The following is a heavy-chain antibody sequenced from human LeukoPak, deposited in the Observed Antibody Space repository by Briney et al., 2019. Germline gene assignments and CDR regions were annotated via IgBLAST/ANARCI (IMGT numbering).Heavy chain of an antibody. Sequence: GGSLRLSCAASGFTFTSYSMSWVRQAPGKGLEWVSVIYSGGSTYYADSVKGRFTISRDNSKNTLYLQMNSLRAEDTAVYYCAAMALEYFDLWGRGTLVTVSS. J-gene: IGHJ2*01. CDR2: IYSGGST. CDR3: AAMALEYFDL. D-gene: IGHD5-18*01. CDR1: GFTFTSYS. V-gene: IGHV3-53*01.